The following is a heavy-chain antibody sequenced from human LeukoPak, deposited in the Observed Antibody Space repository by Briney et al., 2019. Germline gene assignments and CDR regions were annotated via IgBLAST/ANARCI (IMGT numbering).Heavy chain of an antibody. Sequence: SETLSLTCTVYGGSFSGYYWSWIRQPPGRGLEWIGEINHSGSINYNPSLKSRVTISVDTSKNQFSLKLSSVTAADTAVYYCAGLGAFDIWGQGTMVTVSS. CDR1: GGSFSGYY. CDR2: INHSGSI. V-gene: IGHV4-34*01. J-gene: IGHJ3*02. D-gene: IGHD3-22*01. CDR3: AGLGAFDI.